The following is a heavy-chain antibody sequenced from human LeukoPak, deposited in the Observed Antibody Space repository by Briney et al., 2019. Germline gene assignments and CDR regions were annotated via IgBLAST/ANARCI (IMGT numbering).Heavy chain of an antibody. J-gene: IGHJ4*02. V-gene: IGHV3-43D*03. CDR1: GFIFYDYA. D-gene: IGHD1-26*01. Sequence: GGSLRLSCAASGFIFYDYAMHWVRQAPGKGLEWVSLISWNGGSTYYADSVKGRFTISRDNSKNSLYLQMNSLRAEDTALYYCAKDSGGSYYSTWGQGTLVTVSS. CDR3: AKDSGGSYYST. CDR2: ISWNGGST.